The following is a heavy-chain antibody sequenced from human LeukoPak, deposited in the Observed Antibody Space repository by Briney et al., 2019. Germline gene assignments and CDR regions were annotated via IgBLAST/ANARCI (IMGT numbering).Heavy chain of an antibody. CDR1: GGSISSSNW. D-gene: IGHD4-23*01. J-gene: IGHJ5*02. Sequence: SGTLSLTCAVSGGSISSSNWWSWIRQPPGKGLEWIGEIYHSGSTNYNPSLKSRVTISVDKSKTQFSLKLSSVTAADTAVYYCARARKYNGNPNWIDLWGQGVLVTVSS. V-gene: IGHV4-4*02. CDR2: IYHSGST. CDR3: ARARKYNGNPNWIDL.